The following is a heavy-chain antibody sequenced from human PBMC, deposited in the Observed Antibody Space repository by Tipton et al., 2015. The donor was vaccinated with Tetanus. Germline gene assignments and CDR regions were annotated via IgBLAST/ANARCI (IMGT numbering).Heavy chain of an antibody. D-gene: IGHD5-12*01. CDR2: IYYSGST. V-gene: IGHV4-31*03. CDR1: GGSITSSPFF. J-gene: IGHJ4*02. Sequence: TLSLTCSVSGGSITSSPFFWNWIRQQPGKGPEWIGYIYYSGSTFYNPSFESRVTISVDTAKNQFSLKMNSVTAADTAVYYCARLREIVRRSGWAFDYWGQGTLVTVSS. CDR3: ARLREIVRRSGWAFDY.